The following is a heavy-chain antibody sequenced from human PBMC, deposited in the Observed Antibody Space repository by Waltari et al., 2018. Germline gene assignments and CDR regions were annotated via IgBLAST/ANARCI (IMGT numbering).Heavy chain of an antibody. J-gene: IGHJ4*02. D-gene: IGHD2-15*01. V-gene: IGHV4-4*02. CDR1: GDSMNYW. CDR2: VLGSGRT. Sequence: QLQLQESGPGLVKPSGTLSLICAVSGDSMNYWWSWGRQPRGKGLEWIGQVLGSGRTNYNPSFASRVTISLDTSTHQFALKMTSATAADTALYYCARDRGRGLYLDTWGQGILVTVSP. CDR3: ARDRGRGLYLDT.